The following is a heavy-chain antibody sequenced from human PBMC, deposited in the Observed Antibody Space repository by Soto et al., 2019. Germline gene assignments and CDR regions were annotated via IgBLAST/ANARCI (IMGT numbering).Heavy chain of an antibody. CDR3: AKDQLGYYDSSDLFDY. V-gene: IGHV3-23*01. CDR2: ISGSGGST. J-gene: IGHJ4*02. D-gene: IGHD3-22*01. CDR1: GFTFSSYA. Sequence: GGSLRLSCAASGFTFSSYAMSWVRQAPGKGLEWVSAISGSGGSTYYADSVKGRFTISRDNSKNTLYLQMNSLRAEDTAVYYCAKDQLGYYDSSDLFDYWGQGTLVTVSS.